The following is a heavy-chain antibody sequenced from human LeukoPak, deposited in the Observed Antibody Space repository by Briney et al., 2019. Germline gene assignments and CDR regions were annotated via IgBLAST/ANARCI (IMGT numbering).Heavy chain of an antibody. CDR2: IYTSGST. CDR1: GGSISSYY. CDR3: ARDFADDFWTMYNWFDP. J-gene: IGHJ5*02. Sequence: SETLSLTCTVSGGSISSYYWSWIRQPAGKGLEWIGRIYTSGSTNYNPSLKRRVTMSVDTSKNQFSLKLSSVTAADTAVYYCARDFADDFWTMYNWFDPWGQGTLVTVSS. V-gene: IGHV4-4*07. D-gene: IGHD3-3*01.